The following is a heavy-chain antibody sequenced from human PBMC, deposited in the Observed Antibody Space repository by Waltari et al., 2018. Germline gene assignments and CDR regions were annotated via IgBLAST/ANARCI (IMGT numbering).Heavy chain of an antibody. Sequence: QVQLQESGPGLVKPSETLSLTCAVSGYSISSGYYWGWIRQPQGKGLEWIGSIYHSGSTSSNPSLKSRVTISVDTSKNQFSLKLSSVTAADTAVYYCARDRRQWLGLDYWGQGTLVTVSS. CDR2: IYHSGST. J-gene: IGHJ4*02. CDR3: ARDRRQWLGLDY. CDR1: GYSISSGYY. D-gene: IGHD6-19*01. V-gene: IGHV4-38-2*02.